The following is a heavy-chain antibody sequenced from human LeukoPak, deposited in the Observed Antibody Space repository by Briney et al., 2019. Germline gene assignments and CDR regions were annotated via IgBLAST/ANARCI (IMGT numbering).Heavy chain of an antibody. CDR1: GYTFTSYA. J-gene: IGHJ4*02. CDR2: TNAGNGNT. V-gene: IGHV1-3*02. D-gene: IGHD1-26*01. Sequence: ASVKVSCKASGYTFTSYAMHWVRQAPGQRLEWMGWTNAGNGNTKNSQEFQGRVTITRDTSASTDYMELRSLRSENTAVFYCARAIVGATTHFAYWGQGTLVTVSS. CDR3: ARAIVGATTHFAY.